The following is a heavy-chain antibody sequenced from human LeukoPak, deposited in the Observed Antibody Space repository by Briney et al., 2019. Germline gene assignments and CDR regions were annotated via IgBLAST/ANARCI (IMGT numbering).Heavy chain of an antibody. Sequence: PGGSLRLSCAASGFTFSNYAMSWVRQAPGKGLEWVSAISGSGGSTYYADSVKGRFTISRNNSKNTLYLQVNSLRAEDTAVFYCAKVHWVAGNGYFDYWGQGTLVTVSS. J-gene: IGHJ4*02. CDR2: ISGSGGST. V-gene: IGHV3-23*01. CDR1: GFTFSNYA. D-gene: IGHD6-19*01. CDR3: AKVHWVAGNGYFDY.